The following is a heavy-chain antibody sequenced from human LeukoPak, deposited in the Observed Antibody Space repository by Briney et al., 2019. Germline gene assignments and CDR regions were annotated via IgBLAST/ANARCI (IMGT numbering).Heavy chain of an antibody. Sequence: SETLSLTCAVYGGSFSDYYWSWIRQPPGKGLEWIGEINHSGSTNYNPSLKSRVTISVDTSKNQFSLKLSSVTAADTAVYYCARARNWNKYYFDYWGQGTLVTVSS. CDR1: GGSFSDYY. J-gene: IGHJ4*02. V-gene: IGHV4-34*01. D-gene: IGHD1/OR15-1a*01. CDR3: ARARNWNKYYFDY. CDR2: INHSGST.